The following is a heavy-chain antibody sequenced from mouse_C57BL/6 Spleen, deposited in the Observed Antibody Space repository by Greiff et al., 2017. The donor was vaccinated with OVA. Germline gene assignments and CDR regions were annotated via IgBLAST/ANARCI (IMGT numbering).Heavy chain of an antibody. CDR1: GYTFTDYE. V-gene: IGHV1-15*01. Sequence: VQLQQSGAELVRPGASVTLSCKASGYTFTDYEMHWVKQTPVHGLEWIGAIDPETGGTAYNQKFKGKAILIADKSSSTAYMELRSLTSEDSAVYYCTREGYGGYWGQGTTLTVSS. J-gene: IGHJ2*01. CDR3: TREGYGGY. D-gene: IGHD1-1*01. CDR2: IDPETGGT.